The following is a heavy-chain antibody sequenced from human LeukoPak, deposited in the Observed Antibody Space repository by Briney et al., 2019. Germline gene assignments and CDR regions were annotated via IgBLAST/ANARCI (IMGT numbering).Heavy chain of an antibody. CDR3: ARLLYDINGHYYFDY. V-gene: IGHV4-59*08. CDR1: GGSISSYY. D-gene: IGHD3-22*01. Sequence: SETLSLTCTVAGGSISSYYWSWIRQPPGKGLEWIGYIYYSGSPYHNPSLKSRVTTSVDTSKNQFSLKLSSVTAADTAMYYCARLLYDINGHYYFDYWGQGTLVTVSS. J-gene: IGHJ4*02. CDR2: IYYSGSP.